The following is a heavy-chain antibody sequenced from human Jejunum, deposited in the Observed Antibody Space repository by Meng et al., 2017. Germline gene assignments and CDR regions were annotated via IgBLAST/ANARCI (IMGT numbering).Heavy chain of an antibody. Sequence: GESLKISCAASGFTFGSFWMTWVRQAPGKGLEWVANIGRDGSDIYCVDSVKGRFTISRDNTKNSLYLQMNNLRVEDTAMYYCTRDADWHNFDFCGQGTLVTVSS. CDR3: TRDADWHNFDF. D-gene: IGHD3-9*01. CDR1: GFTFGSFW. J-gene: IGHJ4*02. V-gene: IGHV3-7*01. CDR2: IGRDGSDI.